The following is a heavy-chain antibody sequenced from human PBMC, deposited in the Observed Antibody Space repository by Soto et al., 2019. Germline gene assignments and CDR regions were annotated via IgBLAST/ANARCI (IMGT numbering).Heavy chain of an antibody. V-gene: IGHV1-46*01. D-gene: IGHD1-1*01. Sequence: QVQLVQSGAEVKKPGASVKVSCKASGYSFIGYYIHWVRQAPGQGLEWMAIINPGGGYTSNAQKFQGRVTLTTSTSTNTVCMEVSSLRSEDTAVYYCARDAMGSWNDQSIWFDPWGQGALVSVSS. J-gene: IGHJ5*02. CDR3: ARDAMGSWNDQSIWFDP. CDR1: GYSFIGYY. CDR2: INPGGGYT.